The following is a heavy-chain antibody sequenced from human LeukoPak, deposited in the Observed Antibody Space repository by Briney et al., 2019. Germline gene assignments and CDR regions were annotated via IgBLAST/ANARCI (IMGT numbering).Heavy chain of an antibody. V-gene: IGHV4-30-2*01. CDR1: GFTFSSDA. J-gene: IGHJ3*02. CDR3: VGPWGGAFDI. CDR2: IYYSGST. D-gene: IGHD3-16*01. Sequence: LRLSCAASGFTFSSDAMSWIRQPPGKGLEWIGYIYYSGSTYYNPSLESRVTISIDRSKNQFSLNLNSVTAADTAVYYCVGPWGGAFDIWGQGTMVTVSS.